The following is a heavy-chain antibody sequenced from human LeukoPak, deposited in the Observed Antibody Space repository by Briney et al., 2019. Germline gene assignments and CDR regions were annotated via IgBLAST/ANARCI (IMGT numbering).Heavy chain of an antibody. CDR1: GGSISSYY. J-gene: IGHJ6*03. CDR3: ARETSQKGAHYMDV. CDR2: IYYSGST. D-gene: IGHD3-16*01. V-gene: IGHV4-59*01. Sequence: PSETLSLTCTVSGGSISSYYWSWIRQPPGKGLEWIGYIYYSGSTNYEPSLRSRVTISVDTSKNQFSLKMSSVTAADTAVYYCARETSQKGAHYMDVWGKGTTVTISS.